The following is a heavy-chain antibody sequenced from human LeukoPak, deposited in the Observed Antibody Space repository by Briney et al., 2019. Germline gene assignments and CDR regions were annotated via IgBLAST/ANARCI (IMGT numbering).Heavy chain of an antibody. J-gene: IGHJ4*02. CDR1: GGSISSYY. CDR2: IYYSGST. CDR3: ARGGVEAAGTRNFDY. V-gene: IGHV4-59*01. Sequence: SETLSLTCTVSGGSISSYYWSWIRQPPGKGLEWIGYIYYSGSTNYNPSLKSRVTISVDTSKNQFSLKLSSVTAADTAVYYCARGGVEAAGTRNFDYWGQGTLVTVSS. D-gene: IGHD6-13*01.